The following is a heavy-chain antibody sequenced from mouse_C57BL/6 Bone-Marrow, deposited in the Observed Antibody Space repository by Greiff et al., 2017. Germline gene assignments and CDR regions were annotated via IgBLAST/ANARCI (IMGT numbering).Heavy chain of an antibody. Sequence: QVQLQQSGAELVRPGTSVKVSCKASGYAFTNYLIEWVKQRPGQGLEWIGLINPGNGGTKYTEKFKGKATLTADTSSSTAYLQLSSLTSEDSAVYFCARNAKGYWGQGTSGT. V-gene: IGHV1-54*01. CDR1: GYAFTNYL. CDR2: INPGNGGT. J-gene: IGHJ4*01. CDR3: ARNAKGY.